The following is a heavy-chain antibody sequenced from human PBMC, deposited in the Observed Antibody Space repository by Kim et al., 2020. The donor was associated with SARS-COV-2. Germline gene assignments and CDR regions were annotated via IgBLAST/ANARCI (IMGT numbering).Heavy chain of an antibody. Sequence: GGSLRLSCAASGFTFSSYWMHWVRQAPGKGLVWVSRINSDGSSTSYADSVKGRFTISRDNAKNTLYLQMNSLRAEDTAVYYCARAGPDYYDKGIYYYYGMDVWGQGTTVTVSS. V-gene: IGHV3-74*01. CDR3: ARAGPDYYDKGIYYYYGMDV. D-gene: IGHD3-22*01. CDR2: INSDGSST. J-gene: IGHJ6*02. CDR1: GFTFSSYW.